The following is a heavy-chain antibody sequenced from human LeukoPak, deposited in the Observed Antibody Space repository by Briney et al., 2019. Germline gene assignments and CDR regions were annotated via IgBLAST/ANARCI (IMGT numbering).Heavy chain of an antibody. CDR3: AGPLGPDMNYYYGMDV. J-gene: IGHJ6*02. V-gene: IGHV3-33*01. CDR1: GFTLSFYG. Sequence: PGRSLRLSCAASGFTLSFYGMHWVRQAPGKGLEWVAVIWDDGDNKYYGDSVKGRFTISSDNSKDTVYLQLNSLRAEDTAVYYCAGPLGPDMNYYYGMDVGGQGTRATVS. CDR2: IWDDGDNK.